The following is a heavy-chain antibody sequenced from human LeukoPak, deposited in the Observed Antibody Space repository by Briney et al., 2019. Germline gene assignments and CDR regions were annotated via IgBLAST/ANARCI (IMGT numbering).Heavy chain of an antibody. Sequence: ASQKVSCKGSGYTLTKLSMHWVRQAPGKGLEWMVGFDPEDGETSYAQKFQGRVTMAEDTATDTAYMELSSLRSEDTAVYYCATDSIRGHFDWSIQPIQHWGQGTLVTVSS. CDR1: GYTLTKLS. CDR3: ATDSIRGHFDWSIQPIQH. CDR2: FDPEDGET. V-gene: IGHV1-24*01. J-gene: IGHJ1*01. D-gene: IGHD3-9*01.